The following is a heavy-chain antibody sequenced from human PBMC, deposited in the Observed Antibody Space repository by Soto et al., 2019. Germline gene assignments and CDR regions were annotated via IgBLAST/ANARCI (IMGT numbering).Heavy chain of an antibody. V-gene: IGHV1-69*06. D-gene: IGHD6-6*01. CDR3: ARDRLRGRSSSWRDYYYGMDI. CDR2: IIPIFGTA. Sequence: QVQLVQFGAEVKKPGSSVKVSCKSSGGTFSSYAISWVRQAPGQGLEWRGGIIPIFGTANYAQKFQGRVTITAEKSTSTADMELSSLRSEDTAVYYCARDRLRGRSSSWRDYYYGMDIWGQGTTVTVSS. CDR1: GGTFSSYA. J-gene: IGHJ6*02.